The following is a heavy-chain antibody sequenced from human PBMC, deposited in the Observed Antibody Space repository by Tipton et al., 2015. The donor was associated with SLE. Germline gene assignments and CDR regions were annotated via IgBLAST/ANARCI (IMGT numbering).Heavy chain of an antibody. CDR3: ARTTVAGTNGMDV. CDR2: IGTAGDT. CDR1: GFTFSSYD. Sequence: GSLRLSCAASGFTFSSYDMHWVRQATGKGLEWVSAIGTAGDTYYPGSVKGRFTISRENAKNSLYLQMNSLRAGDTAVYYCARTTVAGTNGMDVWGQGTTVTVSS. V-gene: IGHV3-13*01. D-gene: IGHD6-19*01. J-gene: IGHJ6*02.